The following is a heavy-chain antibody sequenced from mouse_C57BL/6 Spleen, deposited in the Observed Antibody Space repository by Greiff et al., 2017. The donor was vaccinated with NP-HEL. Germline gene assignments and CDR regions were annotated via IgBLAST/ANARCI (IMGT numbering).Heavy chain of an antibody. D-gene: IGHD2-2*01. J-gene: IGHJ4*01. CDR3: ARQGYDGYYYAMDY. Sequence: QVHVKQPGAELVMPGASVKLSCKASGYTFTSYWMHWVKQRPGQGLEWIGEIDPSDSYTNYNQKFKGKSTLTVDKSSSTAYMQLSSLTSEDSAVYYCARQGYDGYYYAMDYWGQGTSVTVSS. CDR2: IDPSDSYT. CDR1: GYTFTSYW. V-gene: IGHV1-69*01.